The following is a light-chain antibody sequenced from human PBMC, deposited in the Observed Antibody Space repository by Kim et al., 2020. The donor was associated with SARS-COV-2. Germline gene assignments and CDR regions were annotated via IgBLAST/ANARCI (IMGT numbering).Light chain of an antibody. CDR2: DVS. CDR1: SSDVGGHNF. J-gene: IGLJ3*02. V-gene: IGLV2-14*04. CDR3: SSYTSSSTFDWV. Sequence: SITISCTGTSSDVGGHNFVSWYQQHSGKAPKLMIYDVSKRPSGVSNRLSGSKSGNTASLTISGLQAEDEADYYCSSYTSSSTFDWVFGGGTKLTVL.